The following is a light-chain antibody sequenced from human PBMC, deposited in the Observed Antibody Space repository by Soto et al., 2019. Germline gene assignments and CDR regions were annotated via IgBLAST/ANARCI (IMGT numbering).Light chain of an antibody. CDR1: QSGGNNY. V-gene: IGKV3-20*01. CDR2: GAS. Sequence: IMLTQSPENLAVSGGERATLSCRASQSGGNNYLAWYQQRPGQAPRLVIYGASNRATGIPDRFSVRGSGADSTLTLSRLAPQAFAVPYCQQHSNSPLTFGQGTKVDIK. J-gene: IGKJ1*01. CDR3: QQHSNSPLT.